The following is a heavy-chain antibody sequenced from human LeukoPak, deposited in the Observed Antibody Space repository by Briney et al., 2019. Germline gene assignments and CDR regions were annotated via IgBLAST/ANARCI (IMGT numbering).Heavy chain of an antibody. D-gene: IGHD2-21*02. CDR1: RFTFSSYS. J-gene: IGHJ4*02. V-gene: IGHV3-53*01. CDR3: ARDSENCGGDCLDY. Sequence: GGSLRLSCAASRFTFSSYSMNWVRQAPGKGLERVSVIYSGGTTYYADSVKGRFTISRDNSKNTLYLQMNSLRAEDTAVYYCARDSENCGGDCLDYWGQGTLVTVSS. CDR2: IYSGGTT.